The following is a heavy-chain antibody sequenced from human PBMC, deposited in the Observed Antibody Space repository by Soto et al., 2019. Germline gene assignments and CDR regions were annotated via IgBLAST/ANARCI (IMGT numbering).Heavy chain of an antibody. D-gene: IGHD2-15*01. CDR2: ISSSSAYI. J-gene: IGHJ4*02. V-gene: IGHV3-21*01. CDR1: GFTLSSFS. Sequence: GGSLRLSCAASGFTLSSFSMIWVRQAPGKGLEWVSSISSSSAYIYYTDSVRGRFTISRDNAKNSLYLQMNSLRAEDTAVYYCARDIVATAYADYWGRGTLVTVSS. CDR3: ARDIVATAYADY.